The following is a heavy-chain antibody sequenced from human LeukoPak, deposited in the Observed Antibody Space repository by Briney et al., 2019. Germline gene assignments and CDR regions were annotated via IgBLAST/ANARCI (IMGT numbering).Heavy chain of an antibody. CDR2: IYTNGST. V-gene: IGHV4-61*02. CDR3: ARDSLGSSWPNEGYFDY. J-gene: IGHJ4*02. D-gene: IGHD6-13*01. Sequence: SQTLSLTCTVSGGSISSGSYYWSWIRQPAGKGLEWIGRIYTNGSTNYNPSLKSRVTISVDTSKNQFSLKLSSVTAADTAVYYCARDSLGSSWPNEGYFDYWGQGTLVTVSS. CDR1: GGSISSGSYY.